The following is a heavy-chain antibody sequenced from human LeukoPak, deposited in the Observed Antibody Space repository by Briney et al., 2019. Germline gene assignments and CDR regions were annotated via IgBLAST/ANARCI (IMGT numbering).Heavy chain of an antibody. CDR2: MNPNSGNT. CDR3: ARASSSIAALALTLTDYYYMDV. J-gene: IGHJ6*03. Sequence: GASVKVSCKASGYTFTNYDINWVRQATGQGLEWMGWMNPNSGNTGYAQKLQGRVTITRNTSISTAYMELSSLRSEDTAVYYCARASSSIAALALTLTDYYYMDVRGKGTTVTVSS. CDR1: GYTFTNYD. D-gene: IGHD6-6*01. V-gene: IGHV1-8*03.